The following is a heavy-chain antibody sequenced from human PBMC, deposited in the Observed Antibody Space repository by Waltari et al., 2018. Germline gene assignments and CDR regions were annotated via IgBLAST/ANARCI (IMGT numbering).Heavy chain of an antibody. V-gene: IGHV3-9*03. CDR3: TKDVTAAGSAQFDY. CDR1: GFTFDDYA. D-gene: IGHD6-13*01. CDR2: ISWNSGWI. J-gene: IGHJ4*02. Sequence: EVQVVESGGGLVQPGRSLRVSCAASGFTFDDYAMHWVRQGPGKGLEWVAGISWNSGWIGCADSVKGRFTISRDNAKNSLHLQMNSLRAEDMALYYCTKDVTAAGSAQFDYWGQGTLVSVSS.